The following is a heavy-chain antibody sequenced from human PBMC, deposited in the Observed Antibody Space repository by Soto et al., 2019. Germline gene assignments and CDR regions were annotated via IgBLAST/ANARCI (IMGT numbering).Heavy chain of an antibody. J-gene: IGHJ5*02. CDR3: TKCGVLMTTSGWWCNWFDP. V-gene: IGHV3-23*01. Sequence: EVQLLESGGTLVQPGESLRLSCEVSGFSFSSFAMNWVRQAPGEGLEWVSSIRGTATSYADSVKGRFTISRDNSKKMVDLQMNTLRGEDTAVYYCTKCGVLMTTSGWWCNWFDPWGEVSLVIVSS. D-gene: IGHD2-21*01. CDR2: IRGTAT. CDR1: GFSFSSFA.